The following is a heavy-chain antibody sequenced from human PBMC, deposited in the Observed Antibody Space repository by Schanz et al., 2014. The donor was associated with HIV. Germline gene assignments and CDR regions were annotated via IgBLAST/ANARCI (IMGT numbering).Heavy chain of an antibody. D-gene: IGHD3-9*01. V-gene: IGHV1-24*01. CDR3: ATEAWSNYDVLTGAFHY. J-gene: IGHJ4*02. Sequence: QVELVQSGAEVKKPGASMNISCKASGYTFSRYYLIHWVRQAPGKGLEWMGGFDTEDGEIIYAQKCQGRVTMTEDTSIDTAYLDLTSLRSDDTAVYYCATEAWSNYDVLTGAFHYWGQGTLVTVSS. CDR1: GYTFSRYYL. CDR2: FDTEDGEI.